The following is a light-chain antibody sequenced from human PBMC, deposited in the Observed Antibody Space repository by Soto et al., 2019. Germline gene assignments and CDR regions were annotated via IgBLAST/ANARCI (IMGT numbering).Light chain of an antibody. CDR2: SAS. J-gene: IGKJ5*01. CDR3: QQYGSSPIT. V-gene: IGKV3-20*01. Sequence: EIVLTQSPGTLSLSPGEGATLSCRTSQSVSSSSLAWYQQKPGQAPRLLIYSASSRAPGIPDRFSGSGSETDLTLKLRRLGHEESEVYYCQQYGSSPITFGQGKRLEIK. CDR1: QSVSSSS.